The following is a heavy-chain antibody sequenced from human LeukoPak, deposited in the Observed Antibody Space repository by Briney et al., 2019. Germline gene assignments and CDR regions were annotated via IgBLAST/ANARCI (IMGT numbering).Heavy chain of an antibody. CDR1: GYTFTSYD. Sequence: ASLKVSCKASGYTFTSYDINWVRQAPGQGLEWMGWINTNTGNPTYAQGFTGRFVFSLDTSVSTAYLQISSLKAEDTAVYYCARGGRYFDWLEDVWGQGTTVTVSS. V-gene: IGHV7-4-1*02. D-gene: IGHD3-9*01. J-gene: IGHJ6*02. CDR2: INTNTGNP. CDR3: ARGGRYFDWLEDV.